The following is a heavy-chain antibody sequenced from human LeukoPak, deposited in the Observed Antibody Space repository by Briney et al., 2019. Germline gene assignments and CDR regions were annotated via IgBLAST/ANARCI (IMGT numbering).Heavy chain of an antibody. Sequence: ASVKVSCKASGYTXTGYYMHWVRQAPGQGLEWMGWINPNSGGTNYAQKFQGRVTMTRDTSISTAYMELSRLRSDDTAVYYCARVIKGHYYYYGMDVWGQGTTVTVSS. CDR2: INPNSGGT. V-gene: IGHV1-2*02. J-gene: IGHJ6*02. CDR3: ARVIKGHYYYYGMDV. CDR1: GYTXTGYY.